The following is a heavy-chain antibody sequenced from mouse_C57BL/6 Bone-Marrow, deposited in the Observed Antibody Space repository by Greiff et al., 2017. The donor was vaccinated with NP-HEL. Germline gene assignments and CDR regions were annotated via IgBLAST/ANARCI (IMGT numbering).Heavy chain of an antibody. CDR3: TSGVTTLYYYAMDY. V-gene: IGHV1-5*01. CDR2: IYPGNSDT. J-gene: IGHJ4*01. D-gene: IGHD2-5*01. Sequence: VQLKQSGTVLARPGASVKMSCKTSGYTFTSYWMHWVKQRPGQGLEWIGDIYPGNSDTSYNQKFKGKAKLTAVTSASTAYMELSSLTNEDSAVYYYTSGVTTLYYYAMDYWGQGTSVTVSS. CDR1: GYTFTSYW.